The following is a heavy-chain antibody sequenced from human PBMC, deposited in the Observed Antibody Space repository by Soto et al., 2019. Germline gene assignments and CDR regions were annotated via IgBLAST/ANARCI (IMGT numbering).Heavy chain of an antibody. CDR1: GGTFSSYT. CDR3: ARENPYSSGWPPHAFDI. CDR2: IIPILGIA. Sequence: SVKVSCKASGGTFSSYTISWVRQAPGQGLEWMGRIIPILGIANYAQKFQGRVTITADKSTSTAYMELSSLRSEDTAVYYCARENPYSSGWPPHAFDIWGQGTMVTVS. V-gene: IGHV1-69*04. J-gene: IGHJ3*02. D-gene: IGHD6-19*01.